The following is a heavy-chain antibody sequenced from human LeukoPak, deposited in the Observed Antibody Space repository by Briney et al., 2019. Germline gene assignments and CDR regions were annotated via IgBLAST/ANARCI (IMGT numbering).Heavy chain of an antibody. CDR2: MNPYNGDR. D-gene: IGHD4-17*01. CDR1: GYTFTTYH. J-gene: IGHJ4*02. CDR3: ARTTSLTPSGYDC. Sequence: ASVKVSCKTSGYTFTTYHINWVRQATGQGLEWLGWMNPYNGDRGYAQKFQGRLSITSDTSISTAYMELSSLKSDDTAVYFCARTTSLTPSGYDCWGQGTLVTVSS. V-gene: IGHV1-8*03.